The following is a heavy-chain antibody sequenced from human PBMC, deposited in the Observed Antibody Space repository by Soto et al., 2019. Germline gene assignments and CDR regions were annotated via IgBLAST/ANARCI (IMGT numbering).Heavy chain of an antibody. V-gene: IGHV4-61*01. CDR2: IYYSGST. D-gene: IGHD4-17*01. CDR3: ASRLGPGDYEEYYYYYYGMDV. CDR1: GGSVSSGSYY. J-gene: IGHJ6*02. Sequence: SETLSLTCTVSGGSVSSGSYYWSWIRQPPGKGLEWIGYIYYSGSTNYNPSLKSRVTISVDTSKNQFSRKLSSVTAADTAVYYCASRLGPGDYEEYYYYYYGMDVWGQGTTVTVSS.